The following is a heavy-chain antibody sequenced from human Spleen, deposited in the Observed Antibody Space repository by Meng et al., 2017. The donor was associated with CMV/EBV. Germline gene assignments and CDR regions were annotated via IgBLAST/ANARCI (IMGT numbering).Heavy chain of an antibody. CDR3: ASLPVGNTAMVSY. J-gene: IGHJ4*02. Sequence: SETLSLTCSVSGGSISSSYWSWIRQPPGKGLEWIGYSGSTNYNPSLQSRVTISLDTSKNQFSLKLSSVTAADTAVYYCASLPVGNTAMVSYWGQGTLVTVSS. D-gene: IGHD5-18*01. V-gene: IGHV4-59*12. CDR2: SGST. CDR1: GGSISSSY.